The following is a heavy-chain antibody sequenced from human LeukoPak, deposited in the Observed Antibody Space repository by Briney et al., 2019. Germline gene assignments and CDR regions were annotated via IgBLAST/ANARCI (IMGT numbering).Heavy chain of an antibody. CDR1: GGSISSGDYY. CDR3: ARDPRGYSYGPNYFDY. Sequence: SETLSLTCTVSGGSISSGDYYWSWIRQPPGKGLEWIGYIYYSGSTYYNPSLKSRVTISVDTSKNQFSLKLSSVTAADTAVYYCARDPRGYSYGPNYFDYWGQGTLVTVSS. D-gene: IGHD5-18*01. CDR2: IYYSGST. J-gene: IGHJ4*02. V-gene: IGHV4-30-4*08.